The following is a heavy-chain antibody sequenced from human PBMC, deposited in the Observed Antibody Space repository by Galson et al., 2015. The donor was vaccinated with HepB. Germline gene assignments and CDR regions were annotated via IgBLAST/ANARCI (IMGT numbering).Heavy chain of an antibody. V-gene: IGHV7-4-1*02. J-gene: IGHJ6*02. D-gene: IGHD3-3*01. CDR1: GYTFTSHA. Sequence: SVKVSCKASGYTFTSHAMNWVRQAPGQGLEWMGWINTNTGNPTYSQGFTGRFVFSLDTSVSTAYLEISSLKAEDTDVYYCSRTSRTIFGVVNMDVWGQGTTVTVSS. CDR2: INTNTGNP. CDR3: SRTSRTIFGVVNMDV.